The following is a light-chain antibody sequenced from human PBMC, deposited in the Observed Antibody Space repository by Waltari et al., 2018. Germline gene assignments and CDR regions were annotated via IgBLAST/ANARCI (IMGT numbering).Light chain of an antibody. J-gene: IGKJ4*01. V-gene: IGKV3-20*01. CDR3: QQYGSSPLT. CDR1: QRVSSSY. Sequence: LSCRASQRVSSSYLAWYQQKPGQAPRLLIYGASSRATGIPDRFSGSGSGTDFTLTISRLEPEDFAVYYCQQYGSSPLTFGGGTKVEIK. CDR2: GAS.